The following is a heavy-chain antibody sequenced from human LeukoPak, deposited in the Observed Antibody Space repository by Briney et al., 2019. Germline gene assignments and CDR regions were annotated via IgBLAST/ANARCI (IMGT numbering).Heavy chain of an antibody. J-gene: IGHJ4*02. Sequence: GGSLRLSCEASGFSVSSNYMTWVRQAPGKGLEWVSVIYSGGSTYYADSVKGRFTISRDNAKNSLYLQMNSLRAEDTAVYYCARDHGGSSWYQYFDYWGQGTLVTVSS. CDR2: IYSGGST. CDR1: GFSVSSNY. D-gene: IGHD6-13*01. CDR3: ARDHGGSSWYQYFDY. V-gene: IGHV3-53*01.